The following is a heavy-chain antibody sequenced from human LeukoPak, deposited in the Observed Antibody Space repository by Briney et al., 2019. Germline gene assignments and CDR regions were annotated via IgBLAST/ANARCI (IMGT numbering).Heavy chain of an antibody. CDR2: ISYDGSNK. D-gene: IGHD3-22*01. Sequence: GGSLRLSCAASGFTLSSYAMHWVRQAPGKGLEWVAVISYDGSNKYYADSVKGRFTISRDNSKNTLYLQMNSLRAEDTAVYYCARDGYYYDSSGYYYPSNWFDPWGQGTLVTVSS. CDR1: GFTLSSYA. V-gene: IGHV3-30*04. CDR3: ARDGYYYDSSGYYYPSNWFDP. J-gene: IGHJ5*02.